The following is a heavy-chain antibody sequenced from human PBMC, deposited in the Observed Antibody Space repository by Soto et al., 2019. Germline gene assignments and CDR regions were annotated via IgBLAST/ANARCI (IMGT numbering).Heavy chain of an antibody. J-gene: IGHJ4*02. Sequence: TLSLTCTVSGDSMATGGHYYNWIRQAPGKGLEWIGYVYYSGATHYTPSLRARATISRDTSKNQFSLRLISVTAADTALYYCARDKDLQPTVWGFWGQGIQVTVSS. D-gene: IGHD3-16*01. CDR1: GDSMATGGHY. V-gene: IGHV4-31*03. CDR2: VYYSGAT. CDR3: ARDKDLQPTVWGF.